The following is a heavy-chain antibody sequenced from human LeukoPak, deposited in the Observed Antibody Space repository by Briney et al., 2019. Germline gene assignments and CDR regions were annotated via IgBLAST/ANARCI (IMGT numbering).Heavy chain of an antibody. D-gene: IGHD3-22*01. CDR1: GFTFSGSA. CDR3: TRPQYYYDSSGYWVDY. J-gene: IGHJ4*02. V-gene: IGHV3-73*01. CDR2: IRSKANSYAT. Sequence: GGSLRLSCAASGFTFSGSAMHWVRQASGKGLEWVGRIRSKANSYATAYAASVKGRFTISRDDSKNTAYLQMNSLKTEDTAVYHCTRPQYYYDSSGYWVDYWGQGTLVTVPS.